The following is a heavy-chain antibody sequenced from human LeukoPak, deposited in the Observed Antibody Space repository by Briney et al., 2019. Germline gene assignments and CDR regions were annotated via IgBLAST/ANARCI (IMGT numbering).Heavy chain of an antibody. CDR1: GFTFDDYA. J-gene: IGHJ4*02. D-gene: IGHD2-21*02. CDR3: AKTYCGGDCYSEIDY. CDR2: ISWNSGSI. Sequence: GGSLRLSCAASGFTFDDYAMHWVRQAPGKGLEWVSGISWNSGSIGYADSVKGRFTISRDNAKNSLYLQMNSLRAEDTAVYYCAKTYCGGDCYSEIDYWGQGTLVTVSS. V-gene: IGHV3-9*01.